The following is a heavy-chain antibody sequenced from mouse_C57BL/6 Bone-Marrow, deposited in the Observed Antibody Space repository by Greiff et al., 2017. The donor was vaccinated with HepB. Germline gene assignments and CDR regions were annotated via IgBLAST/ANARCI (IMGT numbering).Heavy chain of an antibody. J-gene: IGHJ1*03. CDR1: GFTFSDYY. CDR3: AREQNYYYGRYFDV. D-gene: IGHD1-1*01. V-gene: IGHV5-16*01. CDR2: INYDGSST. Sequence: EVQRVESEGGLVQPGSSMKLSCTASGFTFSDYYMAWVRQVPEKGLEWVANINYDGSSTYYLDSLKSRFIISRDNAKNILYLQMSSLKSEDTATYYCAREQNYYYGRYFDVWGTGTTVTVSS.